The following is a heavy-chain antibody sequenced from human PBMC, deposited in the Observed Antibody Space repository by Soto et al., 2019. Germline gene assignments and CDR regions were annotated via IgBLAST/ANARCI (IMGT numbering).Heavy chain of an antibody. CDR3: ATNRGLDIFFDS. CDR1: GFTFSSYS. Sequence: GGSLRLSCAASGFTFSSYSMSWVRQAPGKGLEWVSYISSSSSSTYYTDSVKGRLIISRDNAKNSLFLQMNSLRDEDTAVYYCATNRGLDIFFDSWGQGTLVTVS. V-gene: IGHV3-48*02. D-gene: IGHD3-9*01. CDR2: ISSSSSST. J-gene: IGHJ4*02.